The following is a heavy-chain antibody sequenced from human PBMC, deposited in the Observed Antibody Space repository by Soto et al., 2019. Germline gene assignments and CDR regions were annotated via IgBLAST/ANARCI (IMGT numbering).Heavy chain of an antibody. Sequence: EVQLLESGGGLVQPGGSLRLSCAASGFTFSSYAMSWVRQAPGKGLEWVSAISGSGGSTYYADSVKGRFTISRDNSKNSRYRQMTSLRAEDTAVYYCANASGQWLVRGSYFAYWGQGTLVTVSS. CDR2: ISGSGGST. D-gene: IGHD6-19*01. V-gene: IGHV3-23*01. CDR3: ANASGQWLVRGSYFAY. CDR1: GFTFSSYA. J-gene: IGHJ4*02.